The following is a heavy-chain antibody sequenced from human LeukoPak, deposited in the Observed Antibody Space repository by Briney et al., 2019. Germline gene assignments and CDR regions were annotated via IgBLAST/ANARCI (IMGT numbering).Heavy chain of an antibody. CDR3: ADLGDYGVG. CDR1: GFTFRNAW. D-gene: IGHD4-17*01. V-gene: IGHV3-15*01. CDR2: IKSRTDGGTT. Sequence: GGSLRLSCAASGFTFRNAWMSWVRQAPGKGLEWVGRIKSRTDGGTTEYAAPVKGRFSISRDDSKNTLYLQINSLKTEDTAIYYGADLGDYGVGWGQGTLVTASS. J-gene: IGHJ4*02.